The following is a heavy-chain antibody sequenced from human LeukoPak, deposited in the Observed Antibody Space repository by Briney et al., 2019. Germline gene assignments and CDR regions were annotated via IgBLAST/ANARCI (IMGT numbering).Heavy chain of an antibody. J-gene: IGHJ3*02. CDR1: GFTFSNAW. D-gene: IGHD2-2*01. V-gene: IGHV3-15*01. CDR2: IKSKTDGGTT. Sequence: GGSLRLSCAASGFTFSNAWMSWVRQAPGKGLEWVGRIKSKTDGGTTDYAAPVKGRFTISRDDSKNTLYLQMNSLKTEDTAVYYCTTELLPPASGPHDAFDIWGQGTMVTVSS. CDR3: TTELLPPASGPHDAFDI.